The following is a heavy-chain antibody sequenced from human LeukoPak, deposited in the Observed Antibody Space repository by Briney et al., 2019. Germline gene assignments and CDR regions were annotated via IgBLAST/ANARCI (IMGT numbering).Heavy chain of an antibody. D-gene: IGHD6-19*01. J-gene: IGHJ6*02. CDR2: ISWNSGSI. V-gene: IGHV3-9*01. CDR3: AKDAVAGSYYYYGMDV. Sequence: PGGSLRLSCAASGFTFDDYAMHWVRQAPGKGLEWVSGISWNSGSIGYADSVKGRFTISRDNAKNSLYLQMNSLRAEDTALYYYAKDAVAGSYYYYGMDVWGQGTTVTVSS. CDR1: GFTFDDYA.